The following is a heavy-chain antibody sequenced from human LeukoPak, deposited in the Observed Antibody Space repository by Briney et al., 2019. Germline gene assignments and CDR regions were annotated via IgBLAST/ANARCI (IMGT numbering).Heavy chain of an antibody. CDR2: IYYSGST. J-gene: IGHJ6*02. Sequence: SETLSLTCTVSGGSISSYYWSWIRQPPGKGLEWIGYIYYSGSTNYNPSLKSRVIISVDTSKNQFSLKLSSVTAADTAVYYCARDAVAAAKERGGYYYYGMDVWGQGTTVTVSS. V-gene: IGHV4-59*01. CDR1: GGSISSYY. D-gene: IGHD2-2*01. CDR3: ARDAVAAAKERGGYYYYGMDV.